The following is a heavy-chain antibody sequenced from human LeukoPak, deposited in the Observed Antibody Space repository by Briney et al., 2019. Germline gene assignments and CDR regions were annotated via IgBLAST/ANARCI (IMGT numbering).Heavy chain of an antibody. CDR2: ISGSGGST. CDR1: GFTFSSYA. Sequence: GGSLRLSCAASGFTFSSYAMSWVGKAPGKGLEWVSAISGSGGSTYYADSVKGRFTISRDNSKNTLYLQMNSLRAEDTAVYYCARAVAGLQHFDYWGQGTLVTVSS. V-gene: IGHV3-23*01. D-gene: IGHD6-19*01. CDR3: ARAVAGLQHFDY. J-gene: IGHJ4*02.